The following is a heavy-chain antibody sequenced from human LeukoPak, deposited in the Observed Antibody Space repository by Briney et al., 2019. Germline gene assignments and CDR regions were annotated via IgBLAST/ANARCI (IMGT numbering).Heavy chain of an antibody. Sequence: GGSLRLSCAASGFTLSSNYMSWVRQAPGKGLEWVSVIYSGGGTYYADSVKGRFTFSRDNSKNTLWLQMNSLRVEDTAVYYCARGRYPSGYFDYWGQGTPVTVSS. J-gene: IGHJ4*02. CDR3: ARGRYPSGYFDY. D-gene: IGHD2-2*02. CDR2: IYSGGGT. CDR1: GFTLSSNY. V-gene: IGHV3-53*01.